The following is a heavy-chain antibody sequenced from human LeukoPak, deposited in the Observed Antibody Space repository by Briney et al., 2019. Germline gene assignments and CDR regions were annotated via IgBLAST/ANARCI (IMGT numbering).Heavy chain of an antibody. CDR1: GYTFTSYG. CDR3: ASTLEPYCSSTSCYPGY. D-gene: IGHD2-2*01. Sequence: GASVTVSCKASGYTFTSYGISWVRQAPGQGLEWMGWISAYNGNTNYAQKLQGRVTMTTDTSTSTAYMELRSLRSDDTAVYYCASTLEPYCSSTSCYPGYWGQGTLVTVSS. V-gene: IGHV1-18*04. J-gene: IGHJ4*02. CDR2: ISAYNGNT.